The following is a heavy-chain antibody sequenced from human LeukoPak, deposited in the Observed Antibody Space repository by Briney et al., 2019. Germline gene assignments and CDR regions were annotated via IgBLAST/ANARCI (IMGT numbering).Heavy chain of an antibody. J-gene: IGHJ4*02. V-gene: IGHV3-23*01. CDR2: ISGSGGST. Sequence: GGSLRLSCAASGFTYSSYAMSWVRQDPGKGLEWVSAISGSGGSTYYADSVKGRFTISRDNSKNTLYLQMNSLRAEDTAVYYCAKARGYYYGSGSYDGTDYWGQGTLVTLSS. CDR1: GFTYSSYA. D-gene: IGHD3-10*01. CDR3: AKARGYYYGSGSYDGTDY.